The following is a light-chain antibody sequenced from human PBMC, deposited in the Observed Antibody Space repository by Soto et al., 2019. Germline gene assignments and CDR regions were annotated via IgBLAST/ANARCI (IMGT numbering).Light chain of an antibody. Sequence: QSVLAQPPSASGTPGQRVTISCSGSTSNVGSNLASWYQQLPGSAPKLLIYNDYERPSGVPDRFSGSKSGTSASLGISGLRSEDEADYCCAVWDDSRSGVVFGGGTKLTVL. V-gene: IGLV1-47*02. CDR1: TSNVGSNL. J-gene: IGLJ2*01. CDR3: AVWDDSRSGVV. CDR2: NDY.